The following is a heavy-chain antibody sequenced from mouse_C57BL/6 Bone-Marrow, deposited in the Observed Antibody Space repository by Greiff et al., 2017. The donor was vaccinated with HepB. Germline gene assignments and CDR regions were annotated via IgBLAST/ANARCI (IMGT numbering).Heavy chain of an antibody. CDR1: GYSITSGYY. CDR3: AELLDAY. Sequence: ESGPGLVKPSQSLSLTCSVTGYSITSGYYWNWIRQFPGNKLEWMGYISYDGSNNYNPSLKNRFSITRDTSTNQFFLKLNSVTTEDTATYYCAELLDAYWGQGTLVTVSA. J-gene: IGHJ3*01. CDR2: ISYDGSN. V-gene: IGHV3-6*01. D-gene: IGHD2-1*01.